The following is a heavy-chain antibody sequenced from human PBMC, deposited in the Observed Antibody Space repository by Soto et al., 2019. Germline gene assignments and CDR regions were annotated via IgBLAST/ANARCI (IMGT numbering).Heavy chain of an antibody. CDR2: ISDDGSNT. CDR3: ARFTWGSSAFDI. D-gene: IGHD7-27*01. J-gene: IGHJ3*02. V-gene: IGHV3-74*01. CDR1: GFTFSNSW. Sequence: PGGSLRLSCAASGFTFSNSWMHWVRQAPGKGLMWVSRISDDGSNTTYAESVKGRFTISRDNATNTLYLEMNSLRAEDTAVYYCARFTWGSSAFDIWGQGTMVTVSS.